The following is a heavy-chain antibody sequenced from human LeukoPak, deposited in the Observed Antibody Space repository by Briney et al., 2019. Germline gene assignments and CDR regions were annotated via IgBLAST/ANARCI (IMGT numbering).Heavy chain of an antibody. CDR1: GYTLTDYY. V-gene: IGHV1-2*02. D-gene: IGHD2-8*01. CDR3: GGQEERENHLNGLEV. CDR2: INPKRGEDT. J-gene: IGHJ3*01. Sequence: ASVKLSCRPSGYTLTDYYLHWVRQAPGQGLEWVGWINPKRGEDTYYAQNLQGRATMTRDTSNNTAYMELSTLRSDDTAVYYCGGQEERENHLNGLEVWGQGTMVTVS.